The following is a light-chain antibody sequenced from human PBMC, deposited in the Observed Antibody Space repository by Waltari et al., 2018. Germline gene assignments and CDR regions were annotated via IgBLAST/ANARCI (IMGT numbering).Light chain of an antibody. CDR3: QQSNIMGT. CDR2: SAS. J-gene: IGKJ3*01. CDR1: QCISIY. V-gene: IGKV1-39*01. Sequence: DIQMTQSPSSLSASVGDTVTIVCRASQCISIYLNWYQQKPGKPPKLLIFSASSLQSGVPSRFSGSGSGTEFTLTITSLQPEDFATYFCQQSNIMGTFGPGTTVDIK.